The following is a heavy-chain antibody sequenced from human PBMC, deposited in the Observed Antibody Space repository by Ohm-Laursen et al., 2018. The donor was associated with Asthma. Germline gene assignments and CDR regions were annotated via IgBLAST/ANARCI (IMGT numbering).Heavy chain of an antibody. CDR2: ISWNSGSI. D-gene: IGHD1-26*01. V-gene: IGHV3-9*01. CDR3: AKDIRWELLPGYFDY. Sequence: SLRLSCAASGFTFDDYAMHWVRQAPGKGLEWVSGISWNSGSIGYADSVKGRFTISRDNAKNSLYLQMNSLRAEDTALYYCAKDIRWELLPGYFDYWGQGTLVTVSS. CDR1: GFTFDDYA. J-gene: IGHJ4*02.